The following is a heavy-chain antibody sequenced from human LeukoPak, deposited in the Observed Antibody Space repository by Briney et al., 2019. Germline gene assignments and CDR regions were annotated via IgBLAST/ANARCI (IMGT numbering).Heavy chain of an antibody. V-gene: IGHV3-21*01. J-gene: IGHJ5*02. CDR2: ISSSSSYI. CDR1: GFTFGSYS. CDR3: ARGQLTTVSTNWFDP. Sequence: GGSLRLSCAASGFTFGSYSMNWVRQAPGKGLEWVSSISSSSSYIYYADSVKGRFTISRDNAKNSLYLQMNSLRAEDTAVYYCARGQLTTVSTNWFDPWGQGTLVTVSS. D-gene: IGHD4-17*01.